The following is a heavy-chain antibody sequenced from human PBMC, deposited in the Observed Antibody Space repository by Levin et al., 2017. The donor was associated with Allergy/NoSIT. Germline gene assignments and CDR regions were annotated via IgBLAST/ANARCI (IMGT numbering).Heavy chain of an antibody. CDR1: GFTFSTYS. D-gene: IGHD3-3*01. J-gene: IGHJ6*04. V-gene: IGHV3-21*01. CDR3: ARETGATTMFGEVDV. Sequence: PGESLKISCAASGFTFSTYSMNWFRQAPGKGLEWVSSLGIRSDYVHYADSLRGRFTVSRDNAKSSLYLQMNSLRVEDTAVYYCARETGATTMFGEVDVWGKGTTVTVSS. CDR2: LGIRSDYV.